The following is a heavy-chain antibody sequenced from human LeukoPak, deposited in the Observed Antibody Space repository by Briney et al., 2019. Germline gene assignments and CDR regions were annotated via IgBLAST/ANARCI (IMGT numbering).Heavy chain of an antibody. J-gene: IGHJ6*02. D-gene: IGHD2-2*01. CDR2: ISYDGSNK. CDR1: GFTFSSYA. Sequence: PGGSLRLSCAAPGFTFSSYAMHSGRQGPGKRLEWVAVISYDGSNKYYAESVKGRFTISRDNSKNTLCLQMNSLGAEDTDVYCCARGYCSRTSSQYYYFYGLDVWGQGTTVTVSS. CDR3: ARGYCSRTSSQYYYFYGLDV. V-gene: IGHV3-30*04.